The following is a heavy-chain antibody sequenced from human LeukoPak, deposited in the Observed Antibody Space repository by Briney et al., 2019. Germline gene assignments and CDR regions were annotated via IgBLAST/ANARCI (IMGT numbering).Heavy chain of an antibody. V-gene: IGHV4-39*01. Sequence: SETLSLTCTVSGGSLSSSSYYWGWIRQPPGKGREWIGSIYYSGTTYYNPSLKRRVTISVDRSKTQFSLELSSVTAADTAVYYCARLPYNWSFVPWVQGTLVTVCS. CDR2: IYYSGTT. J-gene: IGHJ5*02. CDR1: GGSLSSSSYY. D-gene: IGHD1-20*01. CDR3: ARLPYNWSFVP.